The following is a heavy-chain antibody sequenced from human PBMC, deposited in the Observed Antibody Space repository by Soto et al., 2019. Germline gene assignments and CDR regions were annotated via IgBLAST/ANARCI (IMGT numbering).Heavy chain of an antibody. CDR1: GGSISSSSYY. J-gene: IGHJ6*02. CDR3: ATNYAYYYYYGMDV. D-gene: IGHD4-4*01. Sequence: SETLSLTCTASGGSISSSSYYWGWIRQPPGKGLDWIGSIYYSGSTYYNPSLKSRVTISVDTSTNQFSLKLSSVTAADTAVYYCATNYAYYYYYGMDVWGQGTTVTVSS. V-gene: IGHV4-39*01. CDR2: IYYSGST.